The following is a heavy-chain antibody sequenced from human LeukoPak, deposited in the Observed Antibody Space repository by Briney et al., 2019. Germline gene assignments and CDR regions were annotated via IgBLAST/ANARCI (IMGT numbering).Heavy chain of an antibody. CDR3: AGGLPGGYCSGGSCYSAGYYFDY. D-gene: IGHD2-15*01. Sequence: ASVKVSCKASGYTFTSYDINWVRQATGQGLEWMGWMNPNSGNTGYAQKFQGRVTMTRNTSISTAYMELSSLRSEDTAVYYCAGGLPGGYCSGGSCYSAGYYFDYWGQGTLVTVSS. CDR2: MNPNSGNT. CDR1: GYTFTSYD. J-gene: IGHJ4*02. V-gene: IGHV1-8*01.